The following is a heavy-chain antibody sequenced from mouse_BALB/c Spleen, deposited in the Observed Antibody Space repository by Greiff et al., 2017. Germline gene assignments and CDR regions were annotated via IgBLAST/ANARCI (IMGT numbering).Heavy chain of an antibody. CDR3: ARWDYYGSSYDSFAY. V-gene: IGHV3-2*02. CDR1: GYSITSDYA. D-gene: IGHD1-1*01. J-gene: IGHJ3*01. Sequence: DVQLQESGPGLVKPSQSLSLTCTVTGYSITSDYAWNWIRQFPGNKLEWMGYISYSGSTSYNPSLKSRISITRDTSKNQFFLQLNSVTTEDTATYYCARWDYYGSSYDSFAYWGQGTLVTVSA. CDR2: ISYSGST.